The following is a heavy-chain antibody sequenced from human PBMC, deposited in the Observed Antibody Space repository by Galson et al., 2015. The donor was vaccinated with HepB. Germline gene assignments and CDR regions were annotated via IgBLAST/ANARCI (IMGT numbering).Heavy chain of an antibody. CDR3: ARVLLHRAPYTDEDTYYYDSSGYLFDY. CDR1: GFTFSSYW. V-gene: IGHV3-7*03. CDR2: IKQDGSEK. D-gene: IGHD3-22*01. J-gene: IGHJ4*02. Sequence: SLRLSCAASGFTFSSYWMSWVRQAPGKGLEWVANIKQDGSEKYYVDSVKGRFTISRDNAKNSLYLQMNSLRAEDTAVYYCARVLLHRAPYTDEDTYYYDSSGYLFDYWGQGTLVTVSS.